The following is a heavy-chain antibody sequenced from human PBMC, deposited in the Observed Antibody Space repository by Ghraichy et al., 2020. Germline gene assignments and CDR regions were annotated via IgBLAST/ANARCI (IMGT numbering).Heavy chain of an antibody. V-gene: IGHV3-7*03. CDR3: ARDRYDFWSGYYYYYYGMDV. J-gene: IGHJ6*02. D-gene: IGHD3-3*01. CDR2: IKQDGSEK. CDR1: GFTFSSYW. Sequence: GGSLRLSCAASGFTFSSYWMSWVRQAPGKGLEWVANIKQDGSEKYYVDSVKGRFTISRDNAKNSLYLQMNSLRAEDTAVYYCARDRYDFWSGYYYYYYGMDVWGQGTTVTVSS.